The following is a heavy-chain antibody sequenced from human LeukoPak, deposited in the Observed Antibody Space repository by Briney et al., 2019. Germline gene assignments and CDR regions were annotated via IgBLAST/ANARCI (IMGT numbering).Heavy chain of an antibody. V-gene: IGHV5-51*01. CDR1: GYSFTSYW. J-gene: IGHJ4*02. D-gene: IGHD5-12*01. CDR3: ARTPSDSGYDVVEFDY. Sequence: GESLKISCKGSGYSFTSYWIGWVRQMPGKGLEWMGIIYPGDSDTRYSPSFQGQVAFSADKSISTAYLQWSSLKASDTAMYYCARTPSDSGYDVVEFDYWGQGTLVTVSS. CDR2: IYPGDSDT.